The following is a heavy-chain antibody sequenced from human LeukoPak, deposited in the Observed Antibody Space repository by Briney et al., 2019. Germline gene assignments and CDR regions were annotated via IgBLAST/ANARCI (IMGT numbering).Heavy chain of an antibody. V-gene: IGHV1-3*01. Sequence: GASVKVSCKASGYTFTSYAMHWVRQAPGQRLEWMGWINAGDGNTKYSQKFQGRVTITRDTSASTAYMELSSLRSEDTAVYYCARDRGGYSYGYYFDYWGQGTLVTVSS. CDR1: GYTFTSYA. CDR3: ARDRGGYSYGYYFDY. J-gene: IGHJ4*02. D-gene: IGHD5-18*01. CDR2: INAGDGNT.